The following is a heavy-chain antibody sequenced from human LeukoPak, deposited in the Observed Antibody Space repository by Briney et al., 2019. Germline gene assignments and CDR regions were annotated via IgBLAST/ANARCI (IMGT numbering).Heavy chain of an antibody. CDR3: ARGGYSYGYSDH. V-gene: IGHV3-23*05. CDR1: GFTFSSFA. J-gene: IGHJ4*02. Sequence: PGGSLRLSCAASGFTFSSFAMIWVRQAPGMGLEWVSTIYSSGSTYFADSVKGRVTISRDNSKNTVYLQMNSLTAEDTAVYYCARGGYSYGYSDHWGQGTLVSVSS. CDR2: IYSSGST. D-gene: IGHD5-18*01.